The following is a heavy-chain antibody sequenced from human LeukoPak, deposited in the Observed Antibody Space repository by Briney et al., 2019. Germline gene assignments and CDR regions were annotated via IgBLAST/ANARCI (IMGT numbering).Heavy chain of an antibody. Sequence: GASVKVSCKASGYTFTSYYMHWVRQAPGQGLEWMGIINPSGGSTSYAQKFQGRVTMTRDTSTSTAYMELRSLRSDDTAVYYCARGGYDFLSGYYRTPFDNWGQGTLVTVSS. CDR3: ARGGYDFLSGYYRTPFDN. CDR1: GYTFTSYY. CDR2: INPSGGST. D-gene: IGHD3-3*01. V-gene: IGHV1-46*01. J-gene: IGHJ4*02.